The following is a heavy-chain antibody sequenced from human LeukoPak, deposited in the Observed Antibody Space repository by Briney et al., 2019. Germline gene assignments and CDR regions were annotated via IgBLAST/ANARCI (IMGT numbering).Heavy chain of an antibody. CDR2: ISSSGSTI. J-gene: IGHJ4*02. CDR3: ARHYSNLDY. V-gene: IGHV3-11*01. Sequence: LSLTCAVYGGSFSGYYWSWIRQAPGKGLEWVSYISSSGSTIYYADSVKGRFTISRDNAKNSLYLQMNSLRAEDTAVYYCARHYSNLDYWGQGTLVTVSS. CDR1: GGSFSGYY. D-gene: IGHD4-11*01.